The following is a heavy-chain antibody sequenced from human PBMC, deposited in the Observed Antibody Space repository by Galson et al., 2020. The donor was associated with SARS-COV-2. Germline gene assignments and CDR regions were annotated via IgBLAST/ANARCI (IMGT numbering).Heavy chain of an antibody. CDR2: INHSGGT. CDR1: GGSFSGYY. V-gene: IGHV4-34*01. CDR3: ARSYNGDYVHYLDY. D-gene: IGHD4-17*01. Sequence: SETLSLTCAVYGGSFSGYYWSWIRQPPGKGLEWIGEINHSGGTNYNPSLKSRVTISVDTSKKQFSLKMSSVTAADTAVYFCARSYNGDYVHYLDYWGQGTLVTVSS. J-gene: IGHJ4*02.